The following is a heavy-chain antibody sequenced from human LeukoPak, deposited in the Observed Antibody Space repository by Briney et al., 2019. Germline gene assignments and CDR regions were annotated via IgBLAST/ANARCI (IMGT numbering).Heavy chain of an antibody. CDR2: IYPGDSDT. Sequence: GESLKISFQGSGYRFTSYWIAWVRPMPGKGLAWMGIIYPGDSDTRYSPSFQGQVTISADKSISTAYLQWSSLKASDTAMYYCARLSRAVLTYGMDVWGKGTTVTVSS. J-gene: IGHJ6*04. CDR3: ARLSRAVLTYGMDV. D-gene: IGHD6-19*01. V-gene: IGHV5-51*01. CDR1: GYRFTSYW.